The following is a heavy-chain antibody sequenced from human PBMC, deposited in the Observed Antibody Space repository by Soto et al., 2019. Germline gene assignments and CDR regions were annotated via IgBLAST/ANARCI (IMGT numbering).Heavy chain of an antibody. J-gene: IGHJ4*02. V-gene: IGHV1-24*01. CDR2: LDPEDGET. CDR3: AADMVNVLTSYPPLGY. D-gene: IGHD3-9*01. CDR1: GYTLAELS. Sequence: QVQLVQSGAEVKKPGASVKVSCKVSGYTLAELSMHWVRQAPGKGLEWMGGLDPEDGETVYAQKFQVRLTMAEDTSTDTAYMELSSLTSEDTAFYYCAADMVNVLTSYPPLGYWGQGTLVTVSS.